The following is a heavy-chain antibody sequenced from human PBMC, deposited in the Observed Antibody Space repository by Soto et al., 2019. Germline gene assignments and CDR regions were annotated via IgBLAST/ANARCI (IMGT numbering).Heavy chain of an antibody. CDR3: ARVVAVAGKGVYYYYCMDV. CDR2: IIPIFGTA. D-gene: IGHD6-19*01. J-gene: IGHJ6*02. Sequence: QVQLVQSGAEVKKPGSSVKVSCKASGGTFSSYAISWVRQAPGQGLEWMGGIIPIFGTANYAQKFQGRVTITADESTSTAYMELSSLRSEDTAVYYCARVVAVAGKGVYYYYCMDVWGQGTTVTVAS. V-gene: IGHV1-69*12. CDR1: GGTFSSYA.